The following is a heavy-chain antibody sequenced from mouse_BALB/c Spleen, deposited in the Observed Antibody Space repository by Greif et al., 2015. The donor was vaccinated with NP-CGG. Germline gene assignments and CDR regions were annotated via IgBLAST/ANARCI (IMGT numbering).Heavy chain of an antibody. V-gene: IGHV1-9*01. CDR2: ILPGSGST. Sequence: VQLQQSGAELMKPGASVKISCKATGYTFSSYWIEWVKQRPGHGLEWIGEILPGSGSTNYNEKFKGKATFTADTSSNTAYMQLSSLTSEDSAVYYCARRGYYGSPSYYYAMDYWGQGTSVTVSS. CDR3: ARRGYYGSPSYYYAMDY. J-gene: IGHJ4*01. D-gene: IGHD1-1*01. CDR1: GYTFSSYW.